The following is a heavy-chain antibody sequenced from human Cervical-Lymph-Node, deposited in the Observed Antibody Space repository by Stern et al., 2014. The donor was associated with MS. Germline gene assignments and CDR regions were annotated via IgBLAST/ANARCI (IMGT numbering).Heavy chain of an antibody. D-gene: IGHD6-13*01. CDR3: ARVNVHSAYSSSWYGMRDY. CDR1: GYTFTSYG. V-gene: IGHV1-18*01. Sequence: QLQLVQSGAEVKKPGASVKVSCKASGYTFTSYGISWVRKAPGQGLEWMGWISAYNGNTKYAQKLQGRVTMTTDTSTSTAYMELRSLRSDDTAVYYCARVNVHSAYSSSWYGMRDYWGQGTLVTVSS. CDR2: ISAYNGNT. J-gene: IGHJ4*02.